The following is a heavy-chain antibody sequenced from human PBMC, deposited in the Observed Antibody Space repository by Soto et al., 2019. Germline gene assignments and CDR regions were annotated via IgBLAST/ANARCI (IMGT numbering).Heavy chain of an antibody. CDR2: IYYSGRT. Sequence: QVQLQESGPGLVKPSETLSLTCSISGGSISDYQWNWIRQPPGKGLEWIGYIYYSGRTNYNPSLKSRLTISLDTSTRLYSLRLRSVTAADTAVYYCARMRGLGEISPYLDYWGQGALVTVSS. V-gene: IGHV4-59*01. CDR1: GGSISDYQ. CDR3: ARMRGLGEISPYLDY. D-gene: IGHD3-16*01. J-gene: IGHJ4*02.